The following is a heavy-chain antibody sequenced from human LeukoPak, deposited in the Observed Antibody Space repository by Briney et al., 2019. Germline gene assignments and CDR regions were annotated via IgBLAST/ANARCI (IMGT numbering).Heavy chain of an antibody. CDR2: IKYDGSGK. V-gene: IGHV3-7*01. Sequence: PVGSLRLSCAASGFRLSSYWMSWVRQAPGKGLEWVANIKYDGSGKYYVDSVKGRFTIPRDDAKNSLYLEMNSLRAEDTAVYYCARDLFSGSYQEDFWGQGTLVTVSS. CDR1: GFRLSSYW. D-gene: IGHD1-26*01. CDR3: ARDLFSGSYQEDF. J-gene: IGHJ4*02.